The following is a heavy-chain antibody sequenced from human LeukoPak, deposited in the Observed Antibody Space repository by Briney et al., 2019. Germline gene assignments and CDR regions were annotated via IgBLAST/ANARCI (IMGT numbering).Heavy chain of an antibody. CDR1: GFTFSTYG. V-gene: IGHV3-21*01. D-gene: IGHD4-17*01. Sequence: WGSLTLPYAASGFTFSTYGLNWVRQAPGKGLEWVSSISIGSSYIYYSNPSISRLTISRDNAKNSLYLQMNSLRADDTAVYYCARVYGDYGRGHFDYWGQGTLFTVSS. J-gene: IGHJ4*02. CDR3: ARVYGDYGRGHFDY. CDR2: ISIGSSYI.